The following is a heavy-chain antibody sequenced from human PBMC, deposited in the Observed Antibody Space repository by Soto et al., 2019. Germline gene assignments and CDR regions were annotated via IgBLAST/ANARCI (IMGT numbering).Heavy chain of an antibody. Sequence: GGSLRLSCAASGFTFSSYGMHWVRQAPGKGLEWVAVISYDGSNKYYADSVKGRFTISRDNSKNTLYLQMNSLRAEDTAVYYCAKERNDEYYDILTGYYPGDYWGQGTLVTVSS. CDR1: GFTFSSYG. D-gene: IGHD3-9*01. J-gene: IGHJ4*02. CDR2: ISYDGSNK. CDR3: AKERNDEYYDILTGYYPGDY. V-gene: IGHV3-30*18.